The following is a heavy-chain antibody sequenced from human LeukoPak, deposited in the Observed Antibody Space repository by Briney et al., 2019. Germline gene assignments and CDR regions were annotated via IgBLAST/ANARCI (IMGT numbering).Heavy chain of an antibody. V-gene: IGHV4-34*01. CDR1: GGSFSGYY. CDR2: INHSGST. J-gene: IGHJ6*02. D-gene: IGHD2-2*01. CDR3: ARLRVVVVPAAIDYYGMDV. Sequence: SETLSPTCAVYGGSFSGYYWSWIRQPPGKGLEWIGEINHSGSTNYNPSLKSRVTISVDTSKNQFSLKLSSVTAADTAVYYCARLRVVVVPAAIDYYGMDVWGQGTTVTVSS.